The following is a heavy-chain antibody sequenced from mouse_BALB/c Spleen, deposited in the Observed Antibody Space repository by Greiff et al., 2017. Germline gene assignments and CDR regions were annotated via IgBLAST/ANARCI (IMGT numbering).Heavy chain of an antibody. CDR1: GYTFSSYW. V-gene: IGHV1-9*01. CDR2: ILPGSGST. CDR3: ARHYRYDYFDY. J-gene: IGHJ2*01. Sequence: QVQLQQSGAELMKPGASVKISCKATGYTFSSYWIEWVKQRPGHGLEWIGEILPGSGSTNYNEKFKGKATFTADTSSNTAYMQLSSLTSEDSAVYYCARHYRYDYFDYWGQGTTLTVSS. D-gene: IGHD2-14*01.